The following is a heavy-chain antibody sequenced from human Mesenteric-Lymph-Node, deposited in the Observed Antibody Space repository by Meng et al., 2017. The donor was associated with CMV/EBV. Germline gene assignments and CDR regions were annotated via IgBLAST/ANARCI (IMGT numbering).Heavy chain of an antibody. D-gene: IGHD1-1*01. CDR2: IYYSGST. CDR3: ARFITYLDYYHAMDV. V-gene: IGHV4-61*01. J-gene: IGHJ6*02. Sequence: SETLSLSCTVSGGSVSSGSYYWSWIRQPPGKGLEWIGYIYYSGSTNYNASLKSRVTISVDTSKNQFSLKLSFVTAEDTAVYYCARFITYLDYYHAMDVWGQGTTVTVSS. CDR1: GGSVSSGSYY.